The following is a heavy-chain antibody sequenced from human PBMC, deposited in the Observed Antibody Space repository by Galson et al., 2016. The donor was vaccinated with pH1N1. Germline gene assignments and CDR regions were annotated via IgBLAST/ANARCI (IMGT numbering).Heavy chain of an antibody. CDR3: ARVNSSPPEGNYYMDV. CDR1: AFTFSRYW. D-gene: IGHD6-13*01. J-gene: IGHJ6*03. CDR2: IYTGGTT. Sequence: LRLSCAASAFTFSRYWMSWIRQPAGKGLEWIGRIYTGGTTNYNPSLKSRVTMSVDTSKKQFSMKLSSVTAADTAVYYCARVNSSPPEGNYYMDVWGKGTTVTVSS. V-gene: IGHV4-4*07.